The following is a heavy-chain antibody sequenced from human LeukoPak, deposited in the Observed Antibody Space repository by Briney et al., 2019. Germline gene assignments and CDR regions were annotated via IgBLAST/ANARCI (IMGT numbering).Heavy chain of an antibody. CDR2: ISYSGST. CDR1: GDSISSYY. V-gene: IGHV4-59*08. Sequence: SETLSLTCTVSGDSISSYYWSWIRQPPGKGLEWIGYISYSGSTNYNPSLKSRLTISVDTSKNQFSLKLTSVTAADTALYYCARQRDGYNSDDAFDIWGQGTMVTVSS. CDR3: ARQRDGYNSDDAFDI. J-gene: IGHJ3*02. D-gene: IGHD5-24*01.